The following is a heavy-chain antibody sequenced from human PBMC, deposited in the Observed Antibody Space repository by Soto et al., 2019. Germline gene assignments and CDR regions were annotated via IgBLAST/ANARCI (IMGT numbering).Heavy chain of an antibody. CDR2: IDWDGDE. CDR3: ARSITRSGFFNWFDS. Sequence: ESGPTLVNPTQTLTLTFTFSGFSLSSIGMCVSWIRQPPGKALEWLALIDWDGDEYYSTSLETRLTISKDTSKNQVVLTMSNMDPVDTATYYCARSITRSGFFNWFDSWGQGTLVTVSS. D-gene: IGHD3-3*01. CDR1: GFSLSSIGMC. V-gene: IGHV2-70*01. J-gene: IGHJ5*01.